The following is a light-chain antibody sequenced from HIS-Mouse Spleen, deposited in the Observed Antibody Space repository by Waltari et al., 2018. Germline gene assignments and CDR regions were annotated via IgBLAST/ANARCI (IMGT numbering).Light chain of an antibody. CDR2: EVS. CDR3: SSYTSSSWV. V-gene: IGLV2-14*01. Sequence: QSALTQPASVSGSPGQSITISCTGTSSDVGGYNYVSWYQQHPGKAPKLMIYEVSNRPAGVSHRFSGSKSGNTAALTISGLQAEDEADYYCSSYTSSSWVFGGGTKLTVL. CDR1: SSDVGGYNY. J-gene: IGLJ3*02.